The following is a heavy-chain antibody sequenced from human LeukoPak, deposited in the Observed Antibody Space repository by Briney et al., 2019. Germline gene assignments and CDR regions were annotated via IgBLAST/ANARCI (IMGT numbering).Heavy chain of an antibody. CDR2: INTNTGNP. J-gene: IGHJ6*02. CDR1: GYTFTSYA. CDR3: ARDPHSSSWYLPDYYYYGMDV. Sequence: VKVSCKASGYTFTSYAMNWVRQAPGQGREWMGWINTNTGNPTYAQGFTGRFVFSLDTSVSTAYLQTSSLKAEDTAVYYCARDPHSSSWYLPDYYYYGMDVWGQGTTVTVSS. D-gene: IGHD6-13*01. V-gene: IGHV7-4-1*02.